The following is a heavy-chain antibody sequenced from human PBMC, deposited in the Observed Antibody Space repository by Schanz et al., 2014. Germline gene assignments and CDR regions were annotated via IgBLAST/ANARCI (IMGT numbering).Heavy chain of an antibody. V-gene: IGHV1-18*04. Sequence: QVQLVQSGAELKNPGASVKVSCKASGYSFSAYYIHWMRQAPGQGLEWMGWISAYNGHTNYAQKFQGRVTMTTDTSTSTAYMELRSLRSDDTAVYYCAKGGSSFFMGVDPWGQGTLVTVSS. CDR3: AKGGSSFFMGVDP. CDR2: ISAYNGHT. CDR1: GYSFSAYY. J-gene: IGHJ5*02. D-gene: IGHD6-13*01.